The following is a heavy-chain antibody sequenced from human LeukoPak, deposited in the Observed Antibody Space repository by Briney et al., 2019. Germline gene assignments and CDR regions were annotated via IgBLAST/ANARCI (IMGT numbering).Heavy chain of an antibody. V-gene: IGHV1-69*13. CDR2: IIPIFGTA. D-gene: IGHD1-26*01. J-gene: IGHJ4*02. CDR1: GGTVSSYA. CDR3: AAGIWESGFDY. Sequence: ASVKVSCKASGGTVSSYAISWVRQAPGQGLEWMGGIIPIFGTANYAQKFQGRVTITADESTSTAYMELRSLRSDDTAVYYCAAGIWESGFDYWGQGTLVTVSS.